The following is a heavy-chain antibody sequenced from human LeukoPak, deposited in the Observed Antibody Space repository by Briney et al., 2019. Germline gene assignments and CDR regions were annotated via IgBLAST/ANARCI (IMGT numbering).Heavy chain of an antibody. V-gene: IGHV4-59*01. D-gene: IGHD1-1*01. J-gene: IGHJ3*02. Sequence: LSLTCSVNGASIGTYYGIGIRQPPGKSLEWIGYISNSGNTNYNPSLKSRVTISVDTSKNQLSLRLSSVTAADTAMYHCVKLQPNTGEWAFDIWGQGTMVSVSS. CDR2: ISNSGNT. CDR1: GASIGTYY. CDR3: VKLQPNTGEWAFDI.